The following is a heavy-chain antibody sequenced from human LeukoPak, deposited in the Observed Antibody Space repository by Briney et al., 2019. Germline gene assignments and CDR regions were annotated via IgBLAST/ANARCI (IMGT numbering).Heavy chain of an antibody. CDR3: ARSGGSSSLGY. Sequence: PGGSLRLSCAASGFTFSSYAMSWVRQARGKGLVWVSHINTDGSSTTYADSVKGRLTISRDNAKNTLYLQMNSLRAEDTAVYYCARSGGSSSLGYWGQGTLVTVSS. J-gene: IGHJ4*02. D-gene: IGHD6-6*01. CDR1: GFTFSSYA. CDR2: INTDGSST. V-gene: IGHV3-74*01.